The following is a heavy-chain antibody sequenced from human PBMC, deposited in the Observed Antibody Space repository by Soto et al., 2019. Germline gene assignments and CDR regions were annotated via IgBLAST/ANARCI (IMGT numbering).Heavy chain of an antibody. CDR2: ISADSGYT. CDR1: GYIFTTYG. D-gene: IGHD1-1*01. J-gene: IGHJ6*02. Sequence: QIQLVQVGGEVARPGASVTVSCEASGYIFTTYGLSWVRQTPAHGLEWMGWISADSGYTQYAHFFQGRVTMTRDTYRKTGYMTLRDMTSDATGIYYCARDRTPVSLAGMDAWGQGTAVTVSS. V-gene: IGHV1-18*01. CDR3: ARDRTPVSLAGMDA.